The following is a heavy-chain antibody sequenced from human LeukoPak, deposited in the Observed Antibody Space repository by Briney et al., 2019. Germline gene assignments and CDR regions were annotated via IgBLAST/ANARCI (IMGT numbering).Heavy chain of an antibody. CDR2: ISGSGVST. J-gene: IGHJ4*02. V-gene: IGHV3-23*01. CDR1: GFTFSSYA. Sequence: GGSLRLSCAASGFTFSSYAMSWVRQAPGKGLEWVSVISGSGVSTYYADSVKGRFTISRDNSKNTLYLQMNSLRAEDTAVYYCAKGVDYCSGGSCPADYWGPGTLVTVSS. D-gene: IGHD2-15*01. CDR3: AKGVDYCSGGSCPADY.